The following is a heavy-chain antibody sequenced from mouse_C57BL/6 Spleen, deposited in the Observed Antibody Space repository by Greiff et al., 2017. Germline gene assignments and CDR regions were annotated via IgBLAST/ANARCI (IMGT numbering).Heavy chain of an antibody. CDR3: AREEGNCGCFDV. V-gene: IGHV1-50*01. CDR2: IDPSDNYT. J-gene: IGHJ1*03. D-gene: IGHD2-1*01. CDR1: GYTFTSYW. Sequence: QVQLKQPGAELVKPGASVKLSCKASGYTFTSYWMQWVKQRPGQGLEWIGEIDPSDNYTNYNQKFKGKATLTVDTSSNTAYMQRSSLTSEDSAVYYCAREEGNCGCFDVWGTGTTVTVSS.